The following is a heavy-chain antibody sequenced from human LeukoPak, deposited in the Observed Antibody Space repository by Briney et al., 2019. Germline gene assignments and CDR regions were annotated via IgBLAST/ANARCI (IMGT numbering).Heavy chain of an antibody. J-gene: IGHJ4*02. D-gene: IGHD2-8*01. V-gene: IGHV3-7*01. CDR2: VKQDGSEK. Sequence: PGGSLRLSCAASGFTLSSNWMNWVRQAPGKGLEWVAIVKQDGSEKYYVDSVKGRFTISRDNAKNSLYLQMNSRRAEDTAVYYCARGNGFIIDYWGQGTLVTVSS. CDR3: ARGNGFIIDY. CDR1: GFTLSSNW.